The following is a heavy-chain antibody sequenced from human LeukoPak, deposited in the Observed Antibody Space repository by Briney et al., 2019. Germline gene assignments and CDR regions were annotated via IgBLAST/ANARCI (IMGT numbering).Heavy chain of an antibody. D-gene: IGHD3-22*01. J-gene: IGHJ4*02. CDR2: IKQDGSEK. V-gene: IGHV3-7*01. CDR1: GFTFSSYW. Sequence: GGSLRLSCAASGFTFSSYWMSWVRQAPGKGLEWVANIKQDGSEKYYVDSVKGRFTISRDNAKNSLYLQMNSLRAEDTAVFYCASQYYYDSSGYNYWGQGTLVTVSS. CDR3: ASQYYYDSSGYNY.